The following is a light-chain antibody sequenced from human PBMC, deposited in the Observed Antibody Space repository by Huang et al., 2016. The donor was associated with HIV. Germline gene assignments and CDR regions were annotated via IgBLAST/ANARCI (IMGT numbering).Light chain of an antibody. V-gene: IGKV1-39*01. CDR1: KSIDTS. CDR3: QQSYSTPLT. CDR2: AAS. Sequence: DIQMTQSPSSLSASVGDRVTITCRASKSIDTSLNCYHQKPGKAPKLLIYAASILQSGVPSRFSGSGSGTDFTLTISSLQPEDFATFYCQQSYSTPLTFGGGTKVEIK. J-gene: IGKJ4*01.